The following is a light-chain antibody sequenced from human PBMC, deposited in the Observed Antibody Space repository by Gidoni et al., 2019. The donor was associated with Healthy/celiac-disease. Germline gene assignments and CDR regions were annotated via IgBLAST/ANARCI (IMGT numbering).Light chain of an antibody. V-gene: IGKV1-33*01. J-gene: IGKJ3*01. CDR2: DAS. CDR1: QDISNY. Sequence: DFQMTQSPSSLSASVGDSVTITCQASQDISNYLNWYQQKPGKAPKLMIYDASNLETGVPSRFSGSGSGTDFTFTISSLQSEDMATYYCQQYDNLPVTFXPXTKVXIK. CDR3: QQYDNLPVT.